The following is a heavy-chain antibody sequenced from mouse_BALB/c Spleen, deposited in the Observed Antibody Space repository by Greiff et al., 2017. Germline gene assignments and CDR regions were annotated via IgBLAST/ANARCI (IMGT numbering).Heavy chain of an antibody. D-gene: IGHD1-2*01. Sequence: VQLQQSGAELARPGASVKMSCKASGYTFTSYTMHWVKQRPGQGLEWIGYINPSSGYTNYNQKFKDKATLTADKSSSTAYMQLSSLTSEDSAVYYCARSTTATSFAYWGQGTLVTVSA. CDR2: INPSSGYT. J-gene: IGHJ3*01. V-gene: IGHV1-4*01. CDR3: ARSTTATSFAY. CDR1: GYTFTSYT.